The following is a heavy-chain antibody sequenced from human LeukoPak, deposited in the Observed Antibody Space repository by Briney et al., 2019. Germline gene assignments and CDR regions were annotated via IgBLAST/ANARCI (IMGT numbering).Heavy chain of an antibody. V-gene: IGHV5-51*01. CDR2: IYPGDSDT. D-gene: IGHD4-17*01. CDR3: ARQYGRPFDY. Sequence: GESLKISCKGSGYSFSNYWIGWVRQMPGKGLEWMGIIYPGDSDTRYSPSFQGQVTISVDESINTAYMQWSSLEASDTAMYYCARQYGRPFDYWGQGTLVTVSS. J-gene: IGHJ4*02. CDR1: GYSFSNYW.